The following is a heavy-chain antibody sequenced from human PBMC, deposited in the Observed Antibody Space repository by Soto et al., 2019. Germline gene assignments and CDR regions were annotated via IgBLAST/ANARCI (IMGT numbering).Heavy chain of an antibody. J-gene: IGHJ4*02. CDR1: GGTFSSYT. V-gene: IGHV1-69*02. D-gene: IGHD3-16*02. Sequence: QVQLVQSGAEVKKPGSSVTVSCKASGGTFSSYTISWVRQAPGQGLEWMGRIIPILGIANYAQKFQGRVTITADKSTSTAYMELSSLRSEDTAVYYCARTIKGVISNDWGQGTLVTVSS. CDR3: ARTIKGVISND. CDR2: IIPILGIA.